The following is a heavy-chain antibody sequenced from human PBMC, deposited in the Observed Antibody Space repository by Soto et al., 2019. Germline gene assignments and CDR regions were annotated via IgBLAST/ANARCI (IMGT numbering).Heavy chain of an antibody. Sequence: GGSLRLSCAASGFTFSSYAMIWVRQAPGKGLEWVSAISGSGDTTYYTDSVKGRFTISRDNSKNTLYLQMNSLRAEDTAVYYCAKDSDFWSGSDMQVWGKGTTVTVSS. V-gene: IGHV3-23*01. CDR1: GFTFSSYA. CDR2: ISGSGDTT. CDR3: AKDSDFWSGSDMQV. D-gene: IGHD3-3*01. J-gene: IGHJ6*03.